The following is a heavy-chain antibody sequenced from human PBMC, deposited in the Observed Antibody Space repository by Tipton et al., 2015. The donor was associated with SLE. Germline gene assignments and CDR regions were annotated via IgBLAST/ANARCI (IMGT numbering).Heavy chain of an antibody. CDR3: AKVSGTGFFDY. J-gene: IGHJ4*02. Sequence: TLSLTCSVSTYSISNGHYWAWVRQPPGKGLEWIGNILYSGDTNYNPSLKSRVTISLDTSRKQFSLSLNSVTAADTAVYYCAKVSGTGFFDYWGQGTLVTVSS. V-gene: IGHV4-38-2*02. CDR2: ILYSGDT. CDR1: TYSISNGHY. D-gene: IGHD3-3*01.